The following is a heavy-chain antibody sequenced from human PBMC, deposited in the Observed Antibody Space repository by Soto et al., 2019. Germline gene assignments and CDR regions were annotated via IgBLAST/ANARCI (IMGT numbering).Heavy chain of an antibody. CDR2: ISGSGSST. J-gene: IGHJ6*02. CDR1: GFTFSSYA. CDR3: AKDHITIFGVVSYYGMDV. Sequence: GGSLRLSCAASGFTFSSYAMSWVRQAPGKGLEWVSAISGSGSSTYYADSVKGRFTIARDNSKNTLYLQMNSLRADDTAVYYCAKDHITIFGVVSYYGMDVWGQGTTVTVSS. D-gene: IGHD3-3*01. V-gene: IGHV3-23*01.